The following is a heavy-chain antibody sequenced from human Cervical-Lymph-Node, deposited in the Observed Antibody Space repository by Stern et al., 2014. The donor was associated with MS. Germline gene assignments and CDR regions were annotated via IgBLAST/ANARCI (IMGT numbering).Heavy chain of an antibody. CDR2: GSYDGTKR. CDR3: ARGGRGVGLEY. J-gene: IGHJ4*02. D-gene: IGHD3-10*01. CDR1: GFTFSTYA. Sequence: VQLVESGGGVVQPGRSLSLSCVASGFTFSTYAMHWVRQAPGKGLEWVAFGSYDGTKRNSTDSVKARFTISRDNSKNTLYLHMNSLRDEDAAVYFCARGGRGVGLEYWGQGALVTVSS. V-gene: IGHV3-30-3*01.